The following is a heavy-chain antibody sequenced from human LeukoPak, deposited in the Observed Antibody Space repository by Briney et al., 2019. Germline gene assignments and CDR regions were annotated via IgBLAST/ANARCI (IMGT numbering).Heavy chain of an antibody. Sequence: GGSLRLSCAVSGFTFSGFWMSWSRQAPGKGLEWVASINSDGSEGYYADVVKGRFTISRDNTKNSLYLQINSLRAEDTAVYYCARSSYSSSSSVWGQGTVVTVSS. V-gene: IGHV3-7*03. CDR1: GFTFSGFW. D-gene: IGHD6-6*01. J-gene: IGHJ3*01. CDR3: ARSSYSSSSSV. CDR2: INSDGSEG.